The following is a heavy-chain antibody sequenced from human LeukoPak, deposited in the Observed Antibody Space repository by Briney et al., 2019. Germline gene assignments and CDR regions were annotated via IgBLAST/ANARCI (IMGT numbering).Heavy chain of an antibody. Sequence: SETLSLTCTVSGGSISSGGYYWSWIRQHPGKGLEWIGYIYYSGSTYYNPSLKSRVTISVDTSKNQFSLKLSSVTAADTAVYYCAREGRFFGFDYWGQGTLVTVSS. V-gene: IGHV4-31*03. CDR2: IYYSGST. CDR1: GGSISSGGYY. D-gene: IGHD3-3*01. J-gene: IGHJ4*02. CDR3: AREGRFFGFDY.